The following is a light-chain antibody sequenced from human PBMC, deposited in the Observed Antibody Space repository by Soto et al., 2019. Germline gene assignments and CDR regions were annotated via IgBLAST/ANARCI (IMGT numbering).Light chain of an antibody. CDR2: AAS. J-gene: IGKJ1*01. CDR1: QSISNH. Sequence: DIQMTQSPASLSESVEEGVIITCLASQSISNHLNWYQQKPGKAPKLLIFAASSLQSGVPSRFSGSRSGPDFTLTISSLQPEDFATYYCQQSYSSPPTFGQGTKVDI. V-gene: IGKV1-39*01. CDR3: QQSYSSPPT.